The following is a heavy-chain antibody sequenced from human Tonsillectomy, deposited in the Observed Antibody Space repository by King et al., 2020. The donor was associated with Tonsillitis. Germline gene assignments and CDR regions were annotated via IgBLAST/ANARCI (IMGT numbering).Heavy chain of an antibody. CDR3: ARPIHSTSSQGYGY. Sequence: VQLVESGAEVRKPGESLKIYCKGSGYSFTNYWIGWVRQMPGKGLEWMGIVFPGDSDVRYSPSFQGQVTISADKSISSAYLQWSSLKASDTAIYFCARPIHSTSSQGYGYWGQGTLVTVSS. D-gene: IGHD6-6*01. CDR1: GYSFTNYW. V-gene: IGHV5-51*03. CDR2: VFPGDSDV. J-gene: IGHJ4*02.